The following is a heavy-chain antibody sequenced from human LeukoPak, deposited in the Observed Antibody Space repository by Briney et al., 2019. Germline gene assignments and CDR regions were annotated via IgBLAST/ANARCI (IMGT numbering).Heavy chain of an antibody. CDR1: GGSISSGSYY. Sequence: PSETLSLTCTVSGGSISSGSYYWSWIRQPAGKGLEWIGRIYTSGSTNYSPSLKSRVTISVDTSKNQFSLKLSSVTAADTAVYYCASSSRGRENYYYYGMDVWGQGTTVTVSS. J-gene: IGHJ6*02. V-gene: IGHV4-61*02. CDR3: ASSSRGRENYYYYGMDV. CDR2: IYTSGST.